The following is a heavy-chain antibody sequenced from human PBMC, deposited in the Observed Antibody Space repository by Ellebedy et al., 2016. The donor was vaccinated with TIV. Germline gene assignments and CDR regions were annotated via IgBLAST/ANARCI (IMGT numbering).Heavy chain of an antibody. CDR3: ARLGLSGGYWSLFDF. CDR1: DGSTSGYY. Sequence: MPGGSLRLSCTVSDGSTSGYYWSWIRQPPGKGLEWIGYIHYSGSTSYTPSLKSRVSISGDTPTGHFSLTLSSVTAADTAVYFCARLGLSGGYWSLFDFWGQGTLVTVSS. J-gene: IGHJ4*02. D-gene: IGHD3-22*01. CDR2: IHYSGST. V-gene: IGHV4-59*01.